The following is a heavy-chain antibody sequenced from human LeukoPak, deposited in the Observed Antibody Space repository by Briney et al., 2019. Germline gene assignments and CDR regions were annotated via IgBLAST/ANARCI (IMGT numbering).Heavy chain of an antibody. J-gene: IGHJ4*02. V-gene: IGHV7-4-1*02. D-gene: IGHD3-22*01. CDR3: ARRGSYGYYDSSGFVDY. Sequence: ASVKVSCKASGYTFTSYAMNWVRQGPGQGLEWMGWINTNTGNPTYAQGFTGRFVFSLDTSVSTAYLQISSLKAEDTAVYYCARRGSYGYYDSSGFVDYWGQGTLVTVSS. CDR2: INTNTGNP. CDR1: GYTFTSYA.